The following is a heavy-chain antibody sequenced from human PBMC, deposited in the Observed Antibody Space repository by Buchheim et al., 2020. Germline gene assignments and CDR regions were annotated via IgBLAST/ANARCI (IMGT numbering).Heavy chain of an antibody. CDR1: GYTFTGYY. J-gene: IGHJ6*02. Sequence: QVQLVQSGAEVKKPGASVKVSCKASGYTFTGYYMHWVRQAPGQGLEWMGRINPNSGGTNYAQKFQGRVTMTRDTSISTAYMELSKLGSDDTAVYYCARDLLEDYGDGPKYYYYYGMDVWGQGTT. CDR2: INPNSGGT. V-gene: IGHV1-2*06. D-gene: IGHD4-17*01. CDR3: ARDLLEDYGDGPKYYYYYGMDV.